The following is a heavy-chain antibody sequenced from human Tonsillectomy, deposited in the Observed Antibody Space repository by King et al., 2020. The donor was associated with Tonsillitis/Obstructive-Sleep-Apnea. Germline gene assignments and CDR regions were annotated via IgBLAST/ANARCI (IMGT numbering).Heavy chain of an antibody. D-gene: IGHD2-21*01. Sequence: VQLVQSGGGLVQPGGSLRLSCAASGFPFSNYWMHWVRQAPGKGLLWVSRRDSGGSSTTYADSVKGRFTGSRDTAKNTLYLQMNSLRAEDTAVYYCTRGSIYSFYYYMDVWGKGTTVIVSS. CDR3: TRGSIYSFYYYMDV. J-gene: IGHJ6*03. CDR2: RDSGGSST. CDR1: GFPFSNYW. V-gene: IGHV3-74*02.